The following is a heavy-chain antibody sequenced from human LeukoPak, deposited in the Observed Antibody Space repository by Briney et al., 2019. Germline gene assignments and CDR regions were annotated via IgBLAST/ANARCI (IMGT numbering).Heavy chain of an antibody. CDR1: GGSISSYY. D-gene: IGHD3-3*01. J-gene: IGHJ4*02. CDR2: IYYSGST. CDR3: ARGYYTIDY. Sequence: SETLSLTCTVSGGSISSYYWSWIRQPPGKGLEWIGYIYYSGSTNYNPSLKSRVTISVDTSKNQFSLKLSSVTPADTAVYYCARGYYTIDYWGQGTLVTVSS. V-gene: IGHV4-59*01.